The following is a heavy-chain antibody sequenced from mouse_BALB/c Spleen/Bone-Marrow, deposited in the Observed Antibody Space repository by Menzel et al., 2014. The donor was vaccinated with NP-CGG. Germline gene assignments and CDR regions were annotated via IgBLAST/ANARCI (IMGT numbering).Heavy chain of an antibody. V-gene: IGHV2-9*02. CDR3: ARVIRYESYFDY. J-gene: IGHJ2*01. D-gene: IGHD2-14*01. CDR1: GFSLTSYG. Sequence: VNVVESGPGLVAPSQSLSITCTVSGFSLTSYGVHWVRRPPGEGLEWLGVIWAGGSTNYNSALMSRLSISKDNSKSQVFLKMNSLQTDDTAMYYCARVIRYESYFDYWGQGTTLTVSS. CDR2: IWAGGST.